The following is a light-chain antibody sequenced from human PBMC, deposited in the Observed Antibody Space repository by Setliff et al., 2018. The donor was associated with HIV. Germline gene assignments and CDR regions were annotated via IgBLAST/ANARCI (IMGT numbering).Light chain of an antibody. CDR2: DVN. CDR3: CSYAVTDTYV. Sequence: QSALAQPRSVSGSPGQSVTFSCTGPSSDVGAYNYVSWYQQHPGRAPKLIIFDVNKRPSGVPARFSGSKSGSAASLTISGLQIEDEADYYCCSYAVTDTYVFGSGTKVTVL. CDR1: SSDVGAYNY. V-gene: IGLV2-11*01. J-gene: IGLJ1*01.